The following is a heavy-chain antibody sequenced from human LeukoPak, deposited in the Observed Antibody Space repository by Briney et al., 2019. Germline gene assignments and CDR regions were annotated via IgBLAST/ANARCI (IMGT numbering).Heavy chain of an antibody. V-gene: IGHV4-4*07. CDR3: ARGGYNYGRAVLDS. CDR1: GGSISSYY. Sequence: SETLSLTCTVSGGSISSYYWSWIRQPAGKGLEWIGRIYASGSTNYKPSLKSRVTMSVDTSKNQYSLKLSSVTAADTAVYYCARGGYNYGRAVLDSWGQGTLVTVSS. CDR2: IYASGST. D-gene: IGHD5-18*01. J-gene: IGHJ5*01.